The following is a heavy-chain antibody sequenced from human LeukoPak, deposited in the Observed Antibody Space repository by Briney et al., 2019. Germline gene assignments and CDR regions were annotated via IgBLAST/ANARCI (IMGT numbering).Heavy chain of an antibody. CDR2: INHSRSI. D-gene: IGHD3-10*01. V-gene: IGHV4-34*01. J-gene: IGHJ5*02. Sequence: PSETLSLTCSIYGGSFSGYYWSRIRQPPGKVLEWIGEINHSRSINYNPSLKSRVTISVDTSKNQFSLKLSSVTAADTAVYYCARGHTWWFGGEFDPWGQGTLVTVSS. CDR3: ARGHTWWFGGEFDP. CDR1: GGSFSGYY.